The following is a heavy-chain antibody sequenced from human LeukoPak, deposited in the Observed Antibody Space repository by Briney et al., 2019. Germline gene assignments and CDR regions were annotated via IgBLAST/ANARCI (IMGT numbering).Heavy chain of an antibody. J-gene: IGHJ4*02. CDR1: GRSMCSYY. CDR2: IYTSGST. CDR3: ARVGDSYGYVSYFDY. D-gene: IGHD5-18*01. V-gene: IGHV4-4*07. Sequence: SVTLSLLCTVWGRSMCSYYGRWLRQPAGGGLEWIGRIYTSGSTNYNPSLKSRVTMSVDTSKNQFSLKLSSVTAADTAVYYCARVGDSYGYVSYFDYWGQGTLVTVSS.